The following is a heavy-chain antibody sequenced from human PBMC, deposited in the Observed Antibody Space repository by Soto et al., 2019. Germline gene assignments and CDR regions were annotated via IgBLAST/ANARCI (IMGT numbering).Heavy chain of an antibody. CDR1: GGSISSYY. J-gene: IGHJ6*02. Sequence: SETLSLTCTVSGGSISSYYWSWIRQPAGKGLEWIGRIYTSGSTNYNPSLKSRVTMSVDTSKNQFSLKLSSVTAADTAVYYCARDHYDFWRETHNIQRQLTYYYYYGMDVWGQGTTVTVSS. CDR2: IYTSGST. V-gene: IGHV4-4*07. D-gene: IGHD3-3*01. CDR3: ARDHYDFWRETHNIQRQLTYYYYYGMDV.